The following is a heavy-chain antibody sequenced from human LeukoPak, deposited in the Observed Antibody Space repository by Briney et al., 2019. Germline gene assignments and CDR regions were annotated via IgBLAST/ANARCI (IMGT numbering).Heavy chain of an antibody. V-gene: IGHV3-23*01. Sequence: GGSLRLSCAASGFTFNTYAMSWVRQAPGKGLEWVSTISGSGGTTYYADSVKGRFTISRDNAKNSLYLQMNSLRAEDTAVYYCARKYCSSTSCYFTNIDVWGKGTTVTVSS. D-gene: IGHD2-2*01. CDR1: GFTFNTYA. CDR3: ARKYCSSTSCYFTNIDV. CDR2: ISGSGGTT. J-gene: IGHJ6*03.